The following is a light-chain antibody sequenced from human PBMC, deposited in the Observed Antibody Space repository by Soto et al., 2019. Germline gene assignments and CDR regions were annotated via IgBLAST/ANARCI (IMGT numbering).Light chain of an antibody. V-gene: IGKV3-11*01. CDR3: QQRSNWPLT. CDR2: EGS. Sequence: EIVLTQSPATLSLSPGERATLSCRGSQSVSSHLAWYQQKPGQAPRLLIYEGSNRATGIPARFSGSGSGTDFNLTISSLEPEDFAVYYCQQRSNWPLTFGGGTKVEV. CDR1: QSVSSH. J-gene: IGKJ4*01.